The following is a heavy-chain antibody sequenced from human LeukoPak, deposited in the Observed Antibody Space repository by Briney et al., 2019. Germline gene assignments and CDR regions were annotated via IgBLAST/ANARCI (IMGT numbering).Heavy chain of an antibody. CDR2: ISYDGSNR. J-gene: IGHJ4*02. V-gene: IGHV3-30*18. CDR1: GFNFSSFG. Sequence: GRSLRLSCAASGFNFSSFGMHWVRQALGKGLEWVAVISYDGSNRYYADSVKGRFTLSRDNSKNTLYLQMNSLKTDDTAVYYCAKDRRGYTYNFDYWGQGTLVTVSS. CDR3: AKDRRGYTYNFDY. D-gene: IGHD5-18*01.